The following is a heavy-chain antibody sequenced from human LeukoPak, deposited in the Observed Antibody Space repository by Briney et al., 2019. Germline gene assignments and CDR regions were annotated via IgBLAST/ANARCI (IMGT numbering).Heavy chain of an antibody. Sequence: ASVKVSCKASGYTFTDYGVHWVRQAPGQGLEWMGWISTCNGNTHYVQNLQDRVAMTTDASTTTAFMELRSLRSDDTAVYYCARVLGRQIAVAGDDYWGQGTLVTVSS. CDR1: GYTFTDYG. CDR2: ISTCNGNT. D-gene: IGHD6-19*01. J-gene: IGHJ4*02. V-gene: IGHV1-18*01. CDR3: ARVLGRQIAVAGDDY.